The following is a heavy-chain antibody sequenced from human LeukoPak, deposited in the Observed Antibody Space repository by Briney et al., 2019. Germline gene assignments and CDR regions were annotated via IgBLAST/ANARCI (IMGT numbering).Heavy chain of an antibody. V-gene: IGHV3-66*01. J-gene: IGHJ4*02. D-gene: IGHD3-22*01. CDR1: GFTVSSNY. Sequence: PGGSLRLSCAASGFTVSSNYMTWVRQAPRKGLEWVSVIFRGGGTSYADSVKGRFTISRDNSKNTLYLQMNSLRAEDTAVYYCAKELDSSGYFDYWGQGTLVTVSS. CDR3: AKELDSSGYFDY. CDR2: IFRGGGT.